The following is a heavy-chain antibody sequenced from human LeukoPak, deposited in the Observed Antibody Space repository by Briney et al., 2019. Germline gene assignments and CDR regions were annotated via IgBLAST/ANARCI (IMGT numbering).Heavy chain of an antibody. V-gene: IGHV3-30-3*01. Sequence: PGGSLRLSCAASGFTFSTYAMHWVRQTPGKGLEWVAVVSFDGTSKYYADSVKGRFTISRDNAKNSLYLQMNSLRAEDTAVYYCARGQGRSGYDAFDIWGQGTMVTVSS. CDR1: GFTFSTYA. CDR3: ARGQGRSGYDAFDI. D-gene: IGHD3-22*01. J-gene: IGHJ3*02. CDR2: VSFDGTSK.